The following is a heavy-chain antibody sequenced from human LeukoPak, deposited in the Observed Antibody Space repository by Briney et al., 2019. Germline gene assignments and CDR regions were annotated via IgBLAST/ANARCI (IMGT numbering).Heavy chain of an antibody. D-gene: IGHD1-20*01. Sequence: PGGSLRLSCAASGFTFSSYWMHWVRQAPGKGLVWVSRINSDGSDTRYADSVKGRFTISRDNAKNTLYLQMSSLRVEDTAVYYCARDNWKDEFYDYWGQGSLVTVSS. CDR2: INSDGSDT. CDR1: GFTFSSYW. V-gene: IGHV3-74*01. J-gene: IGHJ4*02. CDR3: ARDNWKDEFYDY.